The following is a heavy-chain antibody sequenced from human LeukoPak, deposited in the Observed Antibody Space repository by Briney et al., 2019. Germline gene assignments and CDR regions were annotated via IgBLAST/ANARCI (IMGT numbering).Heavy chain of an antibody. D-gene: IGHD5-18*01. CDR3: ARGPGLWSFDY. V-gene: IGHV4-34*01. CDR2: INHSGST. Sequence: SETLSLTCADYGVSFSGYYWSWIRQPPGKGLEWIGEINHSGSTNYNPSLKSRVTISVDTSKNQFSLKLSSVTAADTAVYYCARGPGLWSFDYWGQGTLVTVSS. CDR1: GVSFSGYY. J-gene: IGHJ4*02.